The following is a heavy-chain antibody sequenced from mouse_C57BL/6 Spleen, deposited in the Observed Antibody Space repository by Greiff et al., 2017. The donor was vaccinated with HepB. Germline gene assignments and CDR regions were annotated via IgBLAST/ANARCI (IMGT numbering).Heavy chain of an antibody. CDR3: ARSDY. CDR2: IDPSDSYT. CDR1: GYTFTSYW. V-gene: IGHV1-69*01. Sequence: QVQLKQPGAELVMPGASVKLSCKASGYTFTSYWMHWVKQRPGQGLEWIGEIDPSDSYTNYNQKFKGKSTLTIDNSSSTAYMQLSSLTSEDSAVYYCARSDYWGQGTTLTVSS. J-gene: IGHJ2*01.